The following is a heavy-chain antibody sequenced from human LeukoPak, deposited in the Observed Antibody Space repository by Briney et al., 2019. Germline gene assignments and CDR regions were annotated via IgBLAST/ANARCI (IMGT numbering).Heavy chain of an antibody. CDR3: ARVGRGYDILTGYSIEYYFDY. Sequence: GGSLRLSCAASGFTFSSYSMNWVRQAPGKGLEWVSSISSSSSYIYYANSVKDRCTISRDNAKKSLYLQMNSLRAEDTAVYYCARVGRGYDILTGYSIEYYFDYWGQGTLVTVSS. D-gene: IGHD3-9*01. CDR1: GFTFSSYS. CDR2: ISSSSSYI. V-gene: IGHV3-21*01. J-gene: IGHJ4*02.